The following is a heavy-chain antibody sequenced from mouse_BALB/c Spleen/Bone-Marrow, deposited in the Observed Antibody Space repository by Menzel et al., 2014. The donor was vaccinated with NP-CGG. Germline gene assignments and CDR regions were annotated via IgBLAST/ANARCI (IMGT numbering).Heavy chain of an antibody. CDR3: TRKGALITHYYAMDY. D-gene: IGHD2-4*01. CDR1: GFTFSSFG. Sequence: EVKLVESGGGLVQPGGSRKLSCAASGFTFSSFGMHWVRRAPEKRLEWVAYISSGSSTIYYADTVKGRFTISRDNPKDTLFLQMTSLRSEDTAMYYCTRKGALITHYYAMDYWGQGTSVTVSS. V-gene: IGHV5-17*02. CDR2: ISSGSSTI. J-gene: IGHJ4*01.